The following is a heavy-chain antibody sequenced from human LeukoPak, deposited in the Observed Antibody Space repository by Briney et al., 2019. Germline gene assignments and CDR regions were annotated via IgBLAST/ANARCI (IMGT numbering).Heavy chain of an antibody. CDR1: GLTFSSYW. CDR2: IKQDGSEK. V-gene: IGHV3-7*01. Sequence: GGSLRLSCAASGLTFSSYWMSWVRQAPGKGLEWVANIKQDGSEKYYVDSVKGRLTISRDNAKNSLYLQMNSLRAEDTAVYYCARDDCSSISCYHNWFDPWGQGTLVTVSS. CDR3: ARDDCSSISCYHNWFDP. J-gene: IGHJ5*02. D-gene: IGHD2-2*01.